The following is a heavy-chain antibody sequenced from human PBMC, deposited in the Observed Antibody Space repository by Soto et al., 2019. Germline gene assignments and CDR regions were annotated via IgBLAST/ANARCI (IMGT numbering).Heavy chain of an antibody. V-gene: IGHV3-30*18. CDR1: GFTFSSYG. D-gene: IGHD6-13*01. J-gene: IGHJ6*02. CDR2: ISYDGSNK. CDR3: AKERALGAAANDYSYGMDV. Sequence: QVQLVESGGGVVQPGRSLRLSCAASGFTFSSYGMHWVRQAPGKGLEWVAVISYDGSNKYYADSVKGRFTISRDNSKNTLYLQRNSLRAEDTAVYYCAKERALGAAANDYSYGMDVWGQGTTVTVSS.